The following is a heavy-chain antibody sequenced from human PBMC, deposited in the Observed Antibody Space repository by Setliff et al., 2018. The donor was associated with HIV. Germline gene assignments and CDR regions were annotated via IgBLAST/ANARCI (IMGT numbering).Heavy chain of an antibody. D-gene: IGHD2-21*02. J-gene: IGHJ3*02. CDR2: IYPGDSDT. V-gene: IGHV5-51*01. Sequence: KISCKGSGYSFTTYWIGWVRQMPGKGLEWMGIIYPGDSDTRYSPSFQGQVTISADRSISTAYLQWSSLKASDTAMYYCARPYCGGDCYDAFDIWGQGTMVTVSS. CDR3: ARPYCGGDCYDAFDI. CDR1: GYSFTTYW.